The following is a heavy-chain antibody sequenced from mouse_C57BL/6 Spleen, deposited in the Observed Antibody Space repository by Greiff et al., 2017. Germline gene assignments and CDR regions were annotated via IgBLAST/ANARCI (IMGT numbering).Heavy chain of an antibody. CDR3: ARVAYYSNYVFAY. V-gene: IGHV1-69*01. D-gene: IGHD2-5*01. Sequence: QVQLQQPGAELVMPGASVKLSCKASGYTFTSYWMHWVKQRPGQGLEWIGEIDPSDSYTNYNQKFKGKSTLTVDKSSSTAYMQLSSLTSEDSAVYYCARVAYYSNYVFAYWGQGTLVTVSA. CDR2: IDPSDSYT. J-gene: IGHJ3*01. CDR1: GYTFTSYW.